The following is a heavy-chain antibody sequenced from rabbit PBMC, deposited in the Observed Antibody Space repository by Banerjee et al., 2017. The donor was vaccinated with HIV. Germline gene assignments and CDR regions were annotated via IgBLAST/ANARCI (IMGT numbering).Heavy chain of an antibody. CDR3: ARDRDWTLDL. Sequence: QEQLEESGGDLVKPEGSLTLTCTASGFSLSNKYVMCWVRQAPGKGLESVACIITSSGSTWYASWVNGRFTISKTSSTTVTLQMTSLTAADTATYFCARDRDWTLDLWGQGTLVTVS. J-gene: IGHJ3*01. CDR1: GFSLSNKYV. D-gene: IGHD4-2*01. V-gene: IGHV1S45*01. CDR2: IITSSGST.